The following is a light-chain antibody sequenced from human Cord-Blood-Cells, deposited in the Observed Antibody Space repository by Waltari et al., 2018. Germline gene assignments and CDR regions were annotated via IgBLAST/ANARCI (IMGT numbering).Light chain of an antibody. V-gene: IGLV2-23*01. Sequence: QSALTHPASVSGSPGQSITISCTGTSSDVGSYNLVSWYQQHPGKAPKLMIYEGSKRPSGVSNRFSGSKSGNTASLTISGLQAEDEADYYCCSYAGSSVVVFGGGTKLTVL. CDR3: CSYAGSSVVV. CDR2: EGS. CDR1: SSDVGSYNL. J-gene: IGLJ2*01.